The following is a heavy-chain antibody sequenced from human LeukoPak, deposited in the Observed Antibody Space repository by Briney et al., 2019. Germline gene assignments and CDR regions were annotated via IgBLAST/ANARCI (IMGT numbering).Heavy chain of an antibody. V-gene: IGHV1-69*06. CDR2: IIPIFGTT. Sequence: SVKVSCKASGGTFSSYAVSWVRQAPGQGLEWMGGIIPIFGTTNYAQKFQDRVTITADKSTSTAYMELSSLRSEDTAVYYCARVVGLTGYSSSWYSGYYYYMDVWGKGTTVTVSS. D-gene: IGHD6-13*01. J-gene: IGHJ6*03. CDR3: ARVVGLTGYSSSWYSGYYYYMDV. CDR1: GGTFSSYA.